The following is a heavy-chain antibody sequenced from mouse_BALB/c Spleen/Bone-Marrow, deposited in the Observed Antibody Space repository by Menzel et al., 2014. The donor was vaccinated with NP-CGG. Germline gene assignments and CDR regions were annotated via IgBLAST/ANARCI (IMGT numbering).Heavy chain of an antibody. D-gene: IGHD2-10*02. CDR1: GYTFTDQS. V-gene: IGHV1S53*02. CDR3: KRSRYGYWYFDV. J-gene: IGHJ1*01. Sequence: VQLVESDAELVKPGASVKISCKASGYTFTDQSIHWVKQKPEQGLEWIGYISPGNGDIKYNEKFKGKATLTADKSSSTAYMQLNSPTSEDSAVYFCKRSRYGYWYFDVWGAGTTVTVSS. CDR2: ISPGNGDI.